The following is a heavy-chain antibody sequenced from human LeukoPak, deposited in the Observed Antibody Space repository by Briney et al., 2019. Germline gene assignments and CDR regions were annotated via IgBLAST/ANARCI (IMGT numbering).Heavy chain of an antibody. CDR2: INPSGGST. Sequence: ASVKVSCKASGYTFSSYYMHWVRQAPGQGLEWMGIINPSGGSTSYAQKFQGRVTMTRDTSTSTVYTELSSLRSEDTAVYYCARPVYYYDSSGYPLAYYYYYGMDVWGQGTTVTVSS. CDR1: GYTFSSYY. D-gene: IGHD3-22*01. CDR3: ARPVYYYDSSGYPLAYYYYYGMDV. J-gene: IGHJ6*02. V-gene: IGHV1-46*01.